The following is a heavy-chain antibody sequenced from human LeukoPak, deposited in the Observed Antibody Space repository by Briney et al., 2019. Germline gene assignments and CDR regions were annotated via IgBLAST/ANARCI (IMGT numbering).Heavy chain of an antibody. CDR3: ARDASVTTNDAFDI. D-gene: IGHD4-17*01. CDR2: NSGYNGNI. J-gene: IGHJ3*02. V-gene: IGHV1-18*01. Sequence: ASVKVSCKSSGYTFTTYGISWVRQAPGQGLEWMGWNSGYNGNINYAQKLQGRVTMTTDTSTSTAYMELRSLRSDDTAVYYCARDASVTTNDAFDIWGQGTMVTVSS. CDR1: GYTFTTYG.